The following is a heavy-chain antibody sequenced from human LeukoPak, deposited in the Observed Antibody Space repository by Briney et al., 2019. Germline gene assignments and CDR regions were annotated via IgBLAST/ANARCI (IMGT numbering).Heavy chain of an antibody. D-gene: IGHD4-17*01. V-gene: IGHV4-34*04. CDR2: INHSGYT. CDR3: TRMTTGHDY. CDR1: GVSFNDYY. Sequence: SETLSLTCAVSGVSFNDYYWSWVRQTPGKGLEWIGEINHSGYTNDSPSLKSRATHSIDTSRKQFSLNVRSVTVADTGIYYCTRMTTGHDYWGQGTLVTVFS. J-gene: IGHJ4*02.